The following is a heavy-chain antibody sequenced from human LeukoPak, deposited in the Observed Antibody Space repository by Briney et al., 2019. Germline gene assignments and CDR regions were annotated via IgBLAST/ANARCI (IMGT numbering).Heavy chain of an antibody. CDR1: GGTFSSYT. Sequence: SCKASGGTFSSYTISWVRQAPGKGLEYVSAISSNGGSTYYANSVKGRFTISRDNSKKTLYLQMVSLRAEDMAVYYCARGIQPRGRLFDYWGQGTLVTVSS. V-gene: IGHV3-64*01. D-gene: IGHD5-18*01. CDR3: ARGIQPRGRLFDY. J-gene: IGHJ4*02. CDR2: ISSNGGST.